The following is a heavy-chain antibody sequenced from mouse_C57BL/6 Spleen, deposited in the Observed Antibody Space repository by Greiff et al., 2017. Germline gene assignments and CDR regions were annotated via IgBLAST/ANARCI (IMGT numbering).Heavy chain of an antibody. D-gene: IGHD2-4*01. CDR3: AREGDYDGDLYYFDY. CDR2: ISYDGSN. V-gene: IGHV3-6*01. Sequence: EVHLVESGPGLVKPSQSLSLTCSVTGYSITSGYYWNWIRQFPGNKLEWMGYISYDGSNNYNPSLKNRISITRDTSKNQFFLKLNSVTTEDTATYYCAREGDYDGDLYYFDYWGQGTTLTVSS. CDR1: GYSITSGYY. J-gene: IGHJ2*01.